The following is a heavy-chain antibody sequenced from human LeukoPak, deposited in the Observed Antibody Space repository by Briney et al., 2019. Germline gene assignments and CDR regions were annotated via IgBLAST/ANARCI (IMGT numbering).Heavy chain of an antibody. J-gene: IGHJ6*03. CDR3: ARQGEGYSYGNYYYYYYMDV. V-gene: IGHV4-34*01. CDR2: INHSGST. CDR1: GGSFSGYY. Sequence: KAAETLSLTCAVYGGSFSGYYWSWIRQPPGKVLEWIGEINHSGSTNYNPSLKSRVTISVDTSKNQFSLKLSSVTAADTAVYYCARQGEGYSYGNYYYYYYMDVWGKGTTVTVSS. D-gene: IGHD5-18*01.